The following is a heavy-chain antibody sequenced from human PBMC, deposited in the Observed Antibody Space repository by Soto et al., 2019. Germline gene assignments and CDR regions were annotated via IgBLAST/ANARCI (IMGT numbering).Heavy chain of an antibody. CDR3: ARGDKARDGSDL. CDR2: ISYDGSYE. Sequence: QVRLEESGGGVVQPGGSLRLSCAASGCSFSDYGMHWVRQAPGKGLEWVAVISYDGSYEYYADSVKGRFTISRDNSKNTVFLQMTSVREEDTAVFYCARGDKARDGSDLWGLGTLVTVSS. CDR1: GCSFSDYG. J-gene: IGHJ4*02. D-gene: IGHD5-12*01. V-gene: IGHV3-30*03.